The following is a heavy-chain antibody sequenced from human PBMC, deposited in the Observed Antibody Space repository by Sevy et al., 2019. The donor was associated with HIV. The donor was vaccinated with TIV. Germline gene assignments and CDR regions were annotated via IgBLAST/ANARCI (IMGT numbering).Heavy chain of an antibody. CDR3: ARATVTTGGAFDI. J-gene: IGHJ3*02. V-gene: IGHV1-2*04. D-gene: IGHD4-17*01. CDR2: INPNSGGT. CDR1: GYTFTGYY. Sequence: ASVKVSCKASGYTFTGYYMHWVRQAPGQGLEWMGWINPNSGGTNYAQKFQGWVTMTRDTSISTAYMELSRLRSDDTAVYYCARATVTTGGAFDIRGQGTMVTVSS.